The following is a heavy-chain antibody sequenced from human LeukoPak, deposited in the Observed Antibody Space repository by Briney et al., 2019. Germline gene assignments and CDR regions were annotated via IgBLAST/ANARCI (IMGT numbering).Heavy chain of an antibody. CDR1: GGSFSNYY. V-gene: IGHV4-4*07. CDR2: IYTSGST. Sequence: SETLCLTCTVSGGSFSNYYWSWIRQPAGKGLEWIGRIYTSGSTNYNPSVKSRVTMSVDTSNNQFSLKLTSVTAADTAVYYCARQPPQYYGMDVWGQGTTVTVSS. CDR3: ARQPPQYYGMDV. D-gene: IGHD1-14*01. J-gene: IGHJ6*02.